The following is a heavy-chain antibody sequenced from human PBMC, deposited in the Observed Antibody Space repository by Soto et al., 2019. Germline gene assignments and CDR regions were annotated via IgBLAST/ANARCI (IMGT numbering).Heavy chain of an antibody. Sequence: SETLSLTCAVFGGSITSDYWSWIRQPPGKGLECVGYISYRGFTNYNPSLKSRATMSVDTSKNQFSLELSSVTAGDTAVYYCARHFEYDTHGDLFEPWGQGTLVTGSS. D-gene: IGHD4-17*01. CDR1: GGSITSDY. J-gene: IGHJ5*02. CDR3: ARHFEYDTHGDLFEP. V-gene: IGHV4-59*08. CDR2: ISYRGFT.